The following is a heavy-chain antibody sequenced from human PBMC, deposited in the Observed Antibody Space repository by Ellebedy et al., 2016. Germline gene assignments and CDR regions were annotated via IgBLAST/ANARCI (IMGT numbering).Heavy chain of an antibody. D-gene: IGHD6-19*01. CDR3: ATLPDTLIAVAGFDYYGMDV. Sequence: ASVKVSCKVSGYTLTELSMHWVRQAPGKGLEWMGGFDPEDGETIYAQKFQGRVTMTEDTSTDTAYMGLSSLRSEDTAVYYCATLPDTLIAVAGFDYYGMDVWGQGTTVTVSS. CDR2: FDPEDGET. V-gene: IGHV1-24*01. CDR1: GYTLTELS. J-gene: IGHJ6*02.